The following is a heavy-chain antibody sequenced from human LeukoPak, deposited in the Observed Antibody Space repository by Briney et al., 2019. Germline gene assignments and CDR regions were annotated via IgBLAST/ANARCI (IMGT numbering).Heavy chain of an antibody. CDR3: ARGGGYYYYDSSGYYADY. D-gene: IGHD3-22*01. Sequence: PSETLSLTCTVSGGSISSGGYYWSWIRQHPGKGLEWIGYIYYSGSTYYNPSLKSRVTISVDTSKNQFSLKLSSVTAADTAVYYCARGGGYYYYDSSGYYADYWGQGTLVTVSS. J-gene: IGHJ4*02. CDR1: GGSISSGGYY. CDR2: IYYSGST. V-gene: IGHV4-31*03.